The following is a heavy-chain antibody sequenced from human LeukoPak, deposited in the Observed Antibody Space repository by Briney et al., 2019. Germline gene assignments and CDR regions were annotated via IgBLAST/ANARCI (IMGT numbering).Heavy chain of an antibody. CDR2: INPTGGNT. CDR1: GYIFTTYY. V-gene: IGHV1-46*01. D-gene: IGHD6-19*01. J-gene: IGHJ4*02. CDR3: ASPLPGYSSGWYEFDY. Sequence: ASVTVSCTASGYIFTTYYVHWVRQTPGQGLEWMGIINPTGGNTTYAQNFQDRVTMTRDTSTSTVYMELSSLRSEDTAVYYCASPLPGYSSGWYEFDYWGQGTLVTVSS.